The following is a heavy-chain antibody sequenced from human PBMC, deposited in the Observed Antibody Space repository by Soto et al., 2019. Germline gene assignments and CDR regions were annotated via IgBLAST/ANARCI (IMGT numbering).Heavy chain of an antibody. D-gene: IGHD3-10*01. CDR1: GTTFISYA. CDR3: AKGEDGSGYHAFDI. Sequence: RFRRLSGADSGTTFISYAICWVRQGPGKGLEWVSAISGSGGSKYYADSVKGRFTISRDNSKKTLYLQMKSLRAEDTAVYYCAKGEDGSGYHAFDIWGQGTMVTVSS. CDR2: ISGSGGSK. V-gene: IGHV3-23*01. J-gene: IGHJ3*02.